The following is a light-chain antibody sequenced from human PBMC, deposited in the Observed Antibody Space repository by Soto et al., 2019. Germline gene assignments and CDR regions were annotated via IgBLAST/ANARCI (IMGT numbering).Light chain of an antibody. CDR2: GAS. J-gene: IGKJ1*01. CDR3: QHYGSSPTWT. Sequence: IVLLQFPSTLSLSPGERATLSCRASQSVSSSYLAWYQQKPGQAPRLLIYGASSRATGIPDRFSVSGCGTDFTLTIGRLEPEDFEVFYCQHYGSSPTWTFGQGSMVNIK. V-gene: IGKV3-20*01. CDR1: QSVSSSY.